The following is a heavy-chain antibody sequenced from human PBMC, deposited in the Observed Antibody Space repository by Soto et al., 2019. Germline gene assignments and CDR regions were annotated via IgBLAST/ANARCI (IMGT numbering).Heavy chain of an antibody. Sequence: EVQLLESGGGLIQPGGSLRLSCEASGFTFSNYGMTWVRLAPGKGLEWVSTISGSGGRTFYADPVKGRFTISRDNSKNTLYLQMKSLAAEDTAVYYCAKATIASTVADFFDYWGQGTLVTVSS. D-gene: IGHD6-19*01. V-gene: IGHV3-23*01. CDR3: AKATIASTVADFFDY. CDR2: ISGSGGRT. CDR1: GFTFSNYG. J-gene: IGHJ4*02.